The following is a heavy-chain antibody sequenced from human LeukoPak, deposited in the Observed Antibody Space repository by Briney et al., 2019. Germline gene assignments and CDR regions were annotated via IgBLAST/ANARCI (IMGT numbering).Heavy chain of an antibody. CDR1: GFTIGSDC. V-gene: IGHV3-53*01. D-gene: IGHD5-18*01. Sequence: PGRPLRISSVYSGFTIGSDCMRWGRPAGGKGLEWLCANNGDTTYDRGSVRGRFSRSRDDSKNVLEVQMNSLRAEDTAMYYCAKRRSRNTGRFESWGQGTLVTVSP. J-gene: IGHJ4*02. CDR2: NNGDTT. CDR3: AKRRSRNTGRFES.